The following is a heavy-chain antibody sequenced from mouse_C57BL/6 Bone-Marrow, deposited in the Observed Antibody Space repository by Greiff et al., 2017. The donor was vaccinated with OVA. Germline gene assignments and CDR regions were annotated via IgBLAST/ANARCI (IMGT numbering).Heavy chain of an antibody. Sequence: QVTLKVSGPGILQSSQTLSLTCSFSGFSLSTSGMGVSWIRQPSGKGLEWLAHIYWDDDKRYNPSLKSRLTISKDTSRNQVFLKLTSVDTAETATYDVALGWGGDYFDYWGQGTTLTVSS. J-gene: IGHJ2*01. V-gene: IGHV8-12*01. D-gene: IGHD1-1*02. CDR2: IYWDDDK. CDR1: GFSLSTSGMG. CDR3: ALGWGGDYFDY.